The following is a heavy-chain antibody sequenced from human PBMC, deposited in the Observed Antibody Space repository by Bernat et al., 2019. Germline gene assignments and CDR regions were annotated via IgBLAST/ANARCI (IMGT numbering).Heavy chain of an antibody. CDR3: ARGGELGILDG. D-gene: IGHD3/OR15-3a*01. Sequence: QVQLVESGGGVVQPGRSLRLSCAASGFTFSSYGMHWVRQAPGKGLEWVAGIWYDGSNKYYADSVKGRFTISRDNSKNTLYLQMNSLRAEDTAVYYCARGGELGILDGWGQGTLVTVSS. CDR2: IWYDGSNK. J-gene: IGHJ4*02. V-gene: IGHV3-33*01. CDR1: GFTFSSYG.